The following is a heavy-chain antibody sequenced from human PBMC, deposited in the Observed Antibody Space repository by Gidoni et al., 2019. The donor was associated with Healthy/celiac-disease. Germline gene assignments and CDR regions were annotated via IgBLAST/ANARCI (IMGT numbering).Heavy chain of an antibody. V-gene: IGHV3-15*01. Sequence: EVQLVESGGGLVKPGGSLRLSCAASGFPFSNAWMSWVRQAPGKGLEWVGRIKSKTDGGTTDYAAPVKGRFTISRDDSKNTLYLQMNSLKTEDTAVYYCTTDLGYSSGGGWFDPWGQGTLVTVSS. J-gene: IGHJ5*02. CDR1: GFPFSNAW. D-gene: IGHD6-19*01. CDR3: TTDLGYSSGGGWFDP. CDR2: IKSKTDGGTT.